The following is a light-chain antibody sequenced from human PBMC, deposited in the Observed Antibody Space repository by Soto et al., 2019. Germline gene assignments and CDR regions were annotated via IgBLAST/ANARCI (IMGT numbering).Light chain of an antibody. CDR1: QSISSSY. V-gene: IGKV3D-20*02. CDR2: GAS. Sequence: EIVLTQSPGTLSLSPGKRATLSCRASQSISSSYLAWYQQRPGQAPRLLIYGASHRAAGIPARFSGSGFGTDFTLTISSLEPEDAAVYYCQQRSNWPPITFGQGTRLEIK. J-gene: IGKJ5*01. CDR3: QQRSNWPPIT.